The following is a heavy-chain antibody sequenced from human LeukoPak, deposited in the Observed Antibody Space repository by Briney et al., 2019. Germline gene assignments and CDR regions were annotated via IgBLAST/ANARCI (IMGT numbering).Heavy chain of an antibody. J-gene: IGHJ4*02. CDR3: GRDRVVQAATFY. V-gene: IGHV3-7*01. CDR1: GFTFSSYW. D-gene: IGHD2-2*01. CDR2: INQLGNEK. Sequence: PGGSLRLSCAASGFTFSSYWMSWVRQAPGKGLEWVADINQLGNEKNYVDSVNGRFTISRNNVDDSLFLEMNSLRVEDTAVYYCGRDRVVQAATFYWGQGALVTVSS.